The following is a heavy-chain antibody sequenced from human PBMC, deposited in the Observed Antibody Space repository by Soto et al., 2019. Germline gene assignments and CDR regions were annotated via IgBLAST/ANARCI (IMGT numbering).Heavy chain of an antibody. Sequence: PGGSLRLSCAASGFTFSDYYMSWIRQAPGKGLEWVSYISSSGSTIYYADSVKGRFTISRDNAKNSLYLQMNSLRAEDTAVYYCARKGYSGYPSYYYYGMDVWGQGTTVTVSS. D-gene: IGHD5-12*01. CDR1: GFTFSDYY. CDR3: ARKGYSGYPSYYYYGMDV. CDR2: ISSSGSTI. V-gene: IGHV3-11*01. J-gene: IGHJ6*02.